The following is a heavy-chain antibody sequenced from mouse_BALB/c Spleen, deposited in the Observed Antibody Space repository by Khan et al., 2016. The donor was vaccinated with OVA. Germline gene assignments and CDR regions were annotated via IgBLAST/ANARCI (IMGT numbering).Heavy chain of an antibody. J-gene: IGHJ4*01. CDR3: ARPPYFSYTLDH. Sequence: QIQLVQSGPELKKPGETVKISCKASGYAFTNYGMNWVKQSPGKPLKRMGWINTYTGEPTYADDFKGRFAFSLDTSASTAYLQINNLKSEDTATYFCARPPYFSYTLDHWGQGTSVTVSS. D-gene: IGHD2-10*01. CDR2: INTYTGEP. V-gene: IGHV9-3-1*01. CDR1: GYAFTNYG.